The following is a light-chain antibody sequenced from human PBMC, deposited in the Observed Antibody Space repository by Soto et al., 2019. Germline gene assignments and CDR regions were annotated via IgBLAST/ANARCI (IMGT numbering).Light chain of an antibody. V-gene: IGLV2-11*01. CDR2: EVS. CDR1: SSDVGGYDY. J-gene: IGLJ2*01. Sequence: QSALTQPRSVSGSPGQSVTISCTGTSSDVGGYDYVSWYQQHPGKAPKLMIYEVSNRPSGVSDRFSGSKSGNTASLTLSGLQAEDEADYYCYSYRSGSTVVFGGGTKVTVL. CDR3: YSYRSGSTVV.